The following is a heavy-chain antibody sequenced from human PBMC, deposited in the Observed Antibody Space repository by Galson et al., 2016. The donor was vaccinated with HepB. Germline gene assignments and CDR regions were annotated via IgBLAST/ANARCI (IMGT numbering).Heavy chain of an antibody. CDR3: ASQYILGTRYYYVSNGYFDY. Sequence: SVKVSCKASAGTFSSYSFSWVRQAPGQGLEWVGGIVPMFGSPSYAQRFQGRVTITADVSTKTAYMELSSLRSEDTAVYYCASQYILGTRYYYVSNGYFDYWGHGTLVIVSS. CDR2: IVPMFGSP. CDR1: AGTFSSYS. D-gene: IGHD3-22*01. V-gene: IGHV1-69*13. J-gene: IGHJ4*01.